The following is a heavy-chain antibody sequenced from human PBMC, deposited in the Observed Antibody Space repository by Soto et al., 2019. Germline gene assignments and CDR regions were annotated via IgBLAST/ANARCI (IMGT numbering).Heavy chain of an antibody. CDR1: GFTFSSYA. CDR3: AEDTYYYDSSGYYYSIRARSAFDI. Sequence: GSLRLSCAASGFTFSSYAMSWVRQAPGKGLEWVSAISGSGGSTYYADSVKGRFTISRDNSKNTLYLQMNSLRAEDTAVYYCAEDTYYYDSSGYYYSIRARSAFDIWGQGTMVTVSS. V-gene: IGHV3-23*01. J-gene: IGHJ3*02. D-gene: IGHD3-22*01. CDR2: ISGSGGST.